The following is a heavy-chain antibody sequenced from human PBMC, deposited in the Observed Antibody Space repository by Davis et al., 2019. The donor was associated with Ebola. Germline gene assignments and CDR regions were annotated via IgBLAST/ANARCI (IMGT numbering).Heavy chain of an antibody. CDR3: TTPGGQDSGYDVFDI. CDR2: INPNDGRT. V-gene: IGHV1-46*03. Sequence: AASVKVSCKTSGYTFYSHHIAWVRQAPGQGLEWMGMINPNDGRTIYAQKFQGRVTVTRDTSTTTVYMDLSSLRSEDTALYYCTTPGGQDSGYDVFDIWGQGTMVTVSS. D-gene: IGHD5-12*01. J-gene: IGHJ3*02. CDR1: GYTFYSHH.